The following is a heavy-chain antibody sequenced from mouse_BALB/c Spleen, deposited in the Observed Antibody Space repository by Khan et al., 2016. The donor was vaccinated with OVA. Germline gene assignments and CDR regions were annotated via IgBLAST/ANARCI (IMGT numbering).Heavy chain of an antibody. CDR1: GYSITSDYA. CDR3: ARWFTY. V-gene: IGHV3-2*02. J-gene: IGHJ3*01. CDR2: IHYSGAT. Sequence: EVQLQESGPGLVKPSQSLSLTCTVTGYSITSDYAWNWIRQFPGNKLEWMGYIHYSGATSYLPSLKSRISITRDTSQTQFFLQLNSVTTEDSATYYCARWFTYWGQGTLVTVS.